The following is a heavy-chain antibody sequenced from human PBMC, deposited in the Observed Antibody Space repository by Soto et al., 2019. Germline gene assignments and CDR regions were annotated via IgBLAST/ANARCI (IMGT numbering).Heavy chain of an antibody. CDR1: GFKFSNYA. Sequence: GGSLRLSCAASGFKFSNYAMSWVHQAPGKGLGWVSLISATGGGTYYADSVKGRFTISRDNSHNTLYLQVHSLTAEDTAVYYCAKDRRAGGNSAFYFDFWGQGAQVTVSS. CDR2: ISATGGGT. V-gene: IGHV3-23*01. D-gene: IGHD3-16*01. J-gene: IGHJ4*02. CDR3: AKDRRAGGNSAFYFDF.